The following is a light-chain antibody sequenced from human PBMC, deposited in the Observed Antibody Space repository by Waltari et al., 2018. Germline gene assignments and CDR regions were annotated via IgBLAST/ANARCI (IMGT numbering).Light chain of an antibody. V-gene: IGKV3-20*01. Sequence: EIVLTQSPGTLSLSPGERATLSCRASQSVGRYLAWYPQKPGQAPSLLISDASTRATGSPDRCSGSGSGTDFSLTISRLESEDFAVYYCQKYVNLPATFGQGTKVEIK. J-gene: IGKJ1*01. CDR2: DAS. CDR1: QSVGRY. CDR3: QKYVNLPAT.